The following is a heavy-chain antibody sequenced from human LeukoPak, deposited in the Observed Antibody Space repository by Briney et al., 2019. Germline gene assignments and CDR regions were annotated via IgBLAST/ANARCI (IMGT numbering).Heavy chain of an antibody. CDR3: ARDYKYAFDN. CDR1: GFRFSDYS. D-gene: IGHD5-24*01. J-gene: IGHJ4*02. Sequence: GGSLRLSCAASGFRFSDYSMNWVRQAPGKGLEWISYIGISSGNTNYADSVKGRFTISGDKAKNSLYLQMNSLRVEDTAMYYCARDYKYAFDNWGQGTLVTVSS. CDR2: IGISSGNT. V-gene: IGHV3-48*01.